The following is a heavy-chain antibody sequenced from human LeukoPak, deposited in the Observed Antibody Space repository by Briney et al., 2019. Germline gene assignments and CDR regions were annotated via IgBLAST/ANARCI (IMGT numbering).Heavy chain of an antibody. Sequence: SETLSLTCTVFGGSISSSSYYWGWIRQPPGKGLEWIGSIYYSGSTYYNPSLKSRVTISVDTSKNQFSLKLSSVTAADTAVYYCARRIAVAASTWFDPWGQGALVTVSS. CDR2: IYYSGST. CDR1: GGSISSSSYY. CDR3: ARRIAVAASTWFDP. D-gene: IGHD6-19*01. V-gene: IGHV4-39*01. J-gene: IGHJ5*02.